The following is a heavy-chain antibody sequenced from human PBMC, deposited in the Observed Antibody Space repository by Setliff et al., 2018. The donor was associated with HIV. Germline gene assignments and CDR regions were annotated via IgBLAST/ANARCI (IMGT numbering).Heavy chain of an antibody. Sequence: ASVKVSCKASGYTFTTYSMNWVRRAPGQGLEWMGWINTKTGNPTYAQGFTGRFVFSLDTSVTTAYLQISSLKAEDTAVYYCARALYGDYGGDINWFDPWGQGTLVTVSS. J-gene: IGHJ5*02. V-gene: IGHV7-4-1*02. CDR3: ARALYGDYGGDINWFDP. CDR1: GYTFTTYS. CDR2: INTKTGNP. D-gene: IGHD4-17*01.